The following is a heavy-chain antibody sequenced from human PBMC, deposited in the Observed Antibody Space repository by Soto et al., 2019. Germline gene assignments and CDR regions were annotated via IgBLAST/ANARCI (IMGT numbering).Heavy chain of an antibody. Sequence: SETLSLTCTVSGGSISSSSYYWGWIRQPPGKGLEWIGSIYYSGSTYYNPSLKSRVTISVDTSKNQFSLKLISVTAADTGVYYCARDSGSSGYYYYYYGMDVWGQGTTVTVSS. J-gene: IGHJ6*02. CDR2: IYYSGST. CDR1: GGSISSSSYY. V-gene: IGHV4-39*07. D-gene: IGHD3-22*01. CDR3: ARDSGSSGYYYYYYGMDV.